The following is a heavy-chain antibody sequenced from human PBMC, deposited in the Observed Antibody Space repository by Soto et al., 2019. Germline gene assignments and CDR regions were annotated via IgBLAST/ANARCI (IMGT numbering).Heavy chain of an antibody. J-gene: IGHJ4*02. CDR1: GFTISSHG. CDR3: AKDRGSSGWYDY. D-gene: IGHD6-19*01. V-gene: IGHV3-30*18. Sequence: QVQLVESGGGVVQPGRSLRLSCAGSGFTISSHGMHWVRQAPGKGLEWVAVISYDGSNKYYADSVKGRFTISRDNSKNTLYLQMNSLRAEDTAVYYCAKDRGSSGWYDYWGQGTLVTVSS. CDR2: ISYDGSNK.